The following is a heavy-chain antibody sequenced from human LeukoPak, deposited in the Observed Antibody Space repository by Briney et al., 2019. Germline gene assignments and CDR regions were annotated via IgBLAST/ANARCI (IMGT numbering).Heavy chain of an antibody. Sequence: GGSLRLSCAASGFTFSSYSMNWIRQAPGKGLEWVSSISSSSSYIYYADSVKGRFTISRDNAKNSLYLQMNSLRAEDTAVYYCAREREVRGVIIDYWGQGTLVTVSS. CDR1: GFTFSSYS. J-gene: IGHJ4*02. D-gene: IGHD3-10*01. V-gene: IGHV3-21*01. CDR2: ISSSSSYI. CDR3: AREREVRGVIIDY.